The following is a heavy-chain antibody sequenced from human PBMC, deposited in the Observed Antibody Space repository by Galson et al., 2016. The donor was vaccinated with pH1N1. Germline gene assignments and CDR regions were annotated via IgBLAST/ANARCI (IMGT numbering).Heavy chain of an antibody. Sequence: SLRLSCAGSGFTFRNYGIHWVRQAPGKGLEWVAVIWPNGNNNYYGHYVQGRFTISRDDSKNTLYLQMNSLRAEDTAVYYCAKERPGACALLYGMDVWGQGTTVIVSS. J-gene: IGHJ6*02. V-gene: IGHV3-33*06. CDR1: GFTFRNYG. CDR2: IWPNGNNN. D-gene: IGHD2/OR15-2a*01. CDR3: AKERPGACALLYGMDV.